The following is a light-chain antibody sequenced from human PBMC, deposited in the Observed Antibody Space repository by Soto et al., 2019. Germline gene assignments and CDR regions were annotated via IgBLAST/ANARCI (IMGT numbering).Light chain of an antibody. CDR2: RAS. CDR1: QSISDW. J-gene: IGKJ2*01. CDR3: QQYNSYNT. Sequence: DIQMTQSPSTLSASVGDTVAITCRASQSISDWLAWYQQKPGQAPKLLIYRASNLHSGVPSRFSGSGSGTEFTLTISSLQPEDFATYYCQQYNSYNTFGRGTKLDI. V-gene: IGKV1-5*03.